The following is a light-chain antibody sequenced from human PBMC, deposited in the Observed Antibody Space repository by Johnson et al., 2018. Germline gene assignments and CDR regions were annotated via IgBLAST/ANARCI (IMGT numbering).Light chain of an antibody. CDR3: GTWDSGRSAGNF. CDR1: SSNIGNNY. CDR2: ENN. V-gene: IGLV1-51*02. Sequence: QSVLTQPPSVSAAPGQKVTISCSGSSSNIGNNYVSWYQQLPGTAPKLLIYENNKRPSGIPDRFSGSKSGTSATLGITGLPTGDEADYSCGTWDSGRSAGNFFAPGTKVTVL. J-gene: IGLJ1*01.